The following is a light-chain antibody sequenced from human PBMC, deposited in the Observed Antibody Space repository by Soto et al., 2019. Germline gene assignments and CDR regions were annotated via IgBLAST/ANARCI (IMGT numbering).Light chain of an antibody. V-gene: IGKV2-30*01. J-gene: IGKJ2*01. CDR1: HSLVYSDGYTY. CDR2: RVS. CDR3: TQGTHWPYA. Sequence: DVVLTQSPLSLPVTLGQPASISCRSSHSLVYSDGYTYLNWFHQRPGQSPRRLIYRVSYRDSAVSDRFSGSGSGTDFTLKISRVEAEDVGIYYCTQGTHWPYAIGQGTKLEIK.